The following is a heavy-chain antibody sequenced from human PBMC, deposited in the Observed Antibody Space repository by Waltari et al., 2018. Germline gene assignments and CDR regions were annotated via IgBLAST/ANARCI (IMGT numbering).Heavy chain of an antibody. CDR3: ARHLVAGTPYNWFDP. Sequence: QLQLQESGPALVKPSETLSLTCTVSGGPISSSSYYWGWIRQPPGKGLEWIGSSYYSGSTCYNSSHMSRVTMSVDTSKILFSLKLSSVTAADTDVYYCARHLVAGTPYNWFDPWGQGTLVTVSS. CDR1: GGPISSSSYY. J-gene: IGHJ5*02. CDR2: SYYSGST. D-gene: IGHD2-8*02. V-gene: IGHV4-39*01.